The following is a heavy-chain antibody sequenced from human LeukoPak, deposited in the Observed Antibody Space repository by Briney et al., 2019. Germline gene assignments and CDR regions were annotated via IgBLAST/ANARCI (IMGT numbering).Heavy chain of an antibody. CDR1: GFTVSSNY. CDR3: ARETRGIVDY. J-gene: IGHJ4*02. D-gene: IGHD3-22*01. CDR2: IYSGGST. Sequence: GGSLRLSCAASGFTVSSNYMSWVRQAPGKGLEWVSAIYSGGSTYYADSVEGRFTISRDNSKNTLYLQMNSLRAEDTAVYYCARETRGIVDYWGQGTLVTVSS. V-gene: IGHV3-53*01.